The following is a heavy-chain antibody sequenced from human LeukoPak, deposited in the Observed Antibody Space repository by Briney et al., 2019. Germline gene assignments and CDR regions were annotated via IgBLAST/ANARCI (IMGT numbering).Heavy chain of an antibody. V-gene: IGHV4-59*12. D-gene: IGHD2-15*01. CDR2: IYYSGST. J-gene: IGHJ4*02. Sequence: SETLSLTCTVSGGSISSYYWSWIRQPPGKGLEWIGYIYYSGSTDYNPSLKSRVTISVDTSKNQFSLKLSSVTAADTAVYYCARSRRRVGIIDYWGQGTLVTVSS. CDR3: ARSRRRVGIIDY. CDR1: GGSISSYY.